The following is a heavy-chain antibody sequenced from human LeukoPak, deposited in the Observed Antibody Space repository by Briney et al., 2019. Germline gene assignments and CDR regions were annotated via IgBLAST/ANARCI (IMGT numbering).Heavy chain of an antibody. J-gene: IGHJ5*02. D-gene: IGHD3-9*01. CDR1: GGSISSYY. Sequence: KASETLSLTCTVSGGSISSYYWSWIRQPAGKGLEWIGRIYTSGSTNYNPSLKSRVTMSVDTSKNQFSLKLSSVTAADTAVYYCARGILTGYYNDFAPQVNWFDPWGQGTLVTVSS. V-gene: IGHV4-4*07. CDR3: ARGILTGYYNDFAPQVNWFDP. CDR2: IYTSGST.